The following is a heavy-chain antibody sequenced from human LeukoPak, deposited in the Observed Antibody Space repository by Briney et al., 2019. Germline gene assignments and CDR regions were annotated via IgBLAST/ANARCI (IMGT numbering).Heavy chain of an antibody. Sequence: SETLSLTCAVYGGSFSDYYWSWIRQSPGKGLEWIGEINHNGNTKYNPSPKSRATISVDTSKNQFSLKLNSVTAADTALYYCARGGARFFDRLLSGSGFDIWGQGTMVTVSS. V-gene: IGHV4-34*01. D-gene: IGHD3-9*01. CDR1: GGSFSDYY. CDR3: ARGGARFFDRLLSGSGFDI. J-gene: IGHJ3*02. CDR2: INHNGNT.